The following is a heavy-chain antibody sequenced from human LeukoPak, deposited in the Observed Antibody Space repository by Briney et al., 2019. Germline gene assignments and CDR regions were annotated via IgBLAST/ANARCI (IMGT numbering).Heavy chain of an antibody. D-gene: IGHD4-23*01. J-gene: IGHJ4*02. CDR2: ISSSSSYI. Sequence: GGSLRLACAASGFTFSSYSMNWVRQAPGKGLEWVSSISSSSSYIYYADSVKGRFTISRDNAKNSLYLQMNSLRAEDTAVYYCARGARKGDDYGGFFDYWGQGTLVTVSS. CDR1: GFTFSSYS. CDR3: ARGARKGDDYGGFFDY. V-gene: IGHV3-21*01.